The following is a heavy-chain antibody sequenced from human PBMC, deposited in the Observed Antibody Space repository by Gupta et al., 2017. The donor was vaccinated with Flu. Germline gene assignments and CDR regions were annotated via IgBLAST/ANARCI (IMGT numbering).Heavy chain of an antibody. CDR3: VRGASGWIGIDY. V-gene: IGHV3-74*01. CDR1: GFTFSGYW. D-gene: IGHD6-19*01. CDR2: INPDGSYT. Sequence: EGQLVGSGGVLVQPGGSLRLSCAASGFTFSGYWMPWVRQAPGKGLVWVSRINPDGSYTNDADAVKGRFTVSRDNGKDTLFLQMNSLRAEDTASYYWVRGASGWIGIDYWGQGTLGTVSS. J-gene: IGHJ4*02.